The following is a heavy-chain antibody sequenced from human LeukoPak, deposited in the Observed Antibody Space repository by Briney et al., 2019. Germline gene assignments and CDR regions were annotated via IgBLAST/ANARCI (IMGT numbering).Heavy chain of an antibody. CDR1: GGSISSYY. CDR3: ARGGGSKADY. V-gene: IGHV4-59*01. Sequence: SETLSLTCTVSGGSISSYYWSWIRQPPGKGLEWIGYIYYSGSTNYNPSLKSRVTISVDTSKNQFSLKLSSVTAADTVVYYCARGGGSKADYWGQGTLVTVSS. CDR2: IYYSGST. D-gene: IGHD1-26*01. J-gene: IGHJ4*02.